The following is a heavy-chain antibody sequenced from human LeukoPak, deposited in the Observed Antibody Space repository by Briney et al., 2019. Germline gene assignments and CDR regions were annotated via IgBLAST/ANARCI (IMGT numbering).Heavy chain of an antibody. CDR2: INSDGSST. V-gene: IGHV3-74*01. CDR1: GFTFSSYW. Sequence: GGSLRLSCAASGFTFSSYWMHWVRQAPGKGLVWVSRINSDGSSTSYADSVKGRFTISRDNTKNTLYLQMNSLRAEDTAVYYCAREGPERETYFDYWGQGTLVTVSS. CDR3: AREGPERETYFDY. D-gene: IGHD1-26*01. J-gene: IGHJ4*02.